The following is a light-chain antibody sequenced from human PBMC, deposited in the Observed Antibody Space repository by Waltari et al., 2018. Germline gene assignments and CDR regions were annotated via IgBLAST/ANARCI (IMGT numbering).Light chain of an antibody. Sequence: QSGLTQPPSVSAAPGQQVTISCSGTSPNIGKNPVFWYQQLPGTAPKLLIYDNNERPSGIPDRFSGSKSGTSATLGITGLQTGDEADFYCASWDSSLSAGVFGGGTKLTVL. J-gene: IGLJ3*02. CDR1: SPNIGKNP. CDR2: DNN. V-gene: IGLV1-51*01. CDR3: ASWDSSLSAGV.